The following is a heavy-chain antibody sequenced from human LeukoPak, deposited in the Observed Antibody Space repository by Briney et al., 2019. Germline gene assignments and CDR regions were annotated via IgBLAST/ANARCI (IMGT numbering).Heavy chain of an antibody. CDR2: ILPFLGQA. J-gene: IGHJ4*02. V-gene: IGHV1-69*06. CDR3: ARVGYDSSGYYFDN. CDR1: GGTFSTHP. Sequence: SVKVSCKASGGTFSTHPISWVRQAPGQGLEWMGGILPFLGQANFAQTFQDRLTITADKTTTTVYMELSSLRAADTAVYYCARVGYDSSGYYFDNWGQGTLVTVSS. D-gene: IGHD3-22*01.